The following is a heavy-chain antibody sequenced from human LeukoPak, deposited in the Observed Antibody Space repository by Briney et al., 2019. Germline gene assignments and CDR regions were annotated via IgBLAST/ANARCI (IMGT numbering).Heavy chain of an antibody. CDR1: GGSISSGNYY. Sequence: SETLSLTCTASGGSISSGNYYCSWIRQPAGKGLEWIGRIYTSGSTDYNPSLQSRVTISSDTSKQHFFLNLSSVTAADTAVYYCASGDGYFGMDVWGQGTTVTVSS. V-gene: IGHV4-61*02. CDR3: ASGDGYFGMDV. CDR2: IYTSGST. D-gene: IGHD2-21*01. J-gene: IGHJ6*02.